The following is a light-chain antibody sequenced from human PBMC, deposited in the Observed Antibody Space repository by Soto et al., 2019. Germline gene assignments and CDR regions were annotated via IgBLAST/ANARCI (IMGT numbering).Light chain of an antibody. V-gene: IGLV1-40*01. CDR2: YNS. CDR1: RSNIGAGYD. Sequence: QSVLTQPPSLSGAPGQRVTISCTGSRSNIGAGYDVHWYQHLPGTAPKVLIFYNSNRPSGVPDRFSGSKSGTSASLAITGLQAEDEAVYYCHSYDVSLRGPAFGGGTKLTVL. CDR3: HSYDVSLRGPA. J-gene: IGLJ2*01.